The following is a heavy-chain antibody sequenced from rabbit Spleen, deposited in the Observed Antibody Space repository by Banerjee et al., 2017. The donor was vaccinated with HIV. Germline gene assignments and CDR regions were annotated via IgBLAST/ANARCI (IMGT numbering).Heavy chain of an antibody. CDR2: IYIGSGST. CDR3: ARDGGGFTYAFNL. Sequence: QEQLEESGGDLGKPEGSLTLTCTASGFSFSDSYYMYWVRQAPGKGLEWIGCIYIGSGSTYYASWAKGRFSISKTSSTTVTLQMTSLTAADTATYFCARDGGGFTYAFNLWGQGTLVTVS. D-gene: IGHD6-1*01. CDR1: GFSFSDSYY. V-gene: IGHV1S45*01. J-gene: IGHJ4*01.